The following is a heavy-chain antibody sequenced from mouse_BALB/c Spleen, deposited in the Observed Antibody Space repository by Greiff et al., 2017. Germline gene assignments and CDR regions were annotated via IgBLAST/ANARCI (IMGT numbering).Heavy chain of an antibody. CDR1: GDSITSGY. Sequence: EVKLQESGPSLVKPSQTLSLTCSVTGDSITSGYWNWIRKFPGNKLEYMGYISYSGSTYYNPSLKSRTSITRDTSKNQYYLQLNSVTTEDTATYYCARSMITTDYFDYWGQGTTLTVSS. D-gene: IGHD2-4*01. CDR2: ISYSGST. V-gene: IGHV3-8*02. CDR3: ARSMITTDYFDY. J-gene: IGHJ2*01.